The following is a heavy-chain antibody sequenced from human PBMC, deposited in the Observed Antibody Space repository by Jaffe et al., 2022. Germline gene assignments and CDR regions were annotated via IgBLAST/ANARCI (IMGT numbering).Heavy chain of an antibody. J-gene: IGHJ6*03. CDR1: GGTFSSYA. V-gene: IGHV1-69*05. CDR3: ARANSGSYYDWRYYYYYMDV. D-gene: IGHD3-10*01. Sequence: QVQLVQSGAEVKKPGSSVKVSCKASGGTFSSYAISWVRQAPGQGLEWMGGIIPIFGTANYAQKFQGRVTITTDESTSTAYMELSSLRSEDTAVYYCARANSGSYYDWRYYYYYMDVWGKGTTVTVSS. CDR2: IIPIFGTA.